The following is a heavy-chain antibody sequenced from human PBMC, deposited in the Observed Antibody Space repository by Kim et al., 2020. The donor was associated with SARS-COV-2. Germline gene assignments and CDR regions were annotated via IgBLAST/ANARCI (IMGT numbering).Heavy chain of an antibody. CDR3: AKDPVPSSYYFDY. D-gene: IGHD3-10*01. Sequence: GGSLRLSCAASGFTFSSYGMHWVRQAPGKGLEWVAVIWYDGSNKYYADSVKGRFTISIDNSKNTLYLQMNSLRAEDTAVYYCAKDPVPSSYYFDYWGQGTLVTVSS. V-gene: IGHV3-33*06. CDR2: IWYDGSNK. J-gene: IGHJ4*02. CDR1: GFTFSSYG.